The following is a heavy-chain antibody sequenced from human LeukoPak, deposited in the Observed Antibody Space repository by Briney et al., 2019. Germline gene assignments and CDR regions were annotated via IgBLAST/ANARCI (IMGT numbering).Heavy chain of an antibody. J-gene: IGHJ4*02. CDR2: IDPNSGGT. V-gene: IGHV1-2*02. CDR3: ARVGVAARPYIFDY. D-gene: IGHD6-6*01. Sequence: ASVKVSCKASGYTFTGYYMHWVRQAPGQGLEWMGWIDPNSGGTNYAQKFQDRVTMTRDTSISTAYTELSRLRSDDTAVYYCARVGVAARPYIFDYWGQGTLVTVSS. CDR1: GYTFTGYY.